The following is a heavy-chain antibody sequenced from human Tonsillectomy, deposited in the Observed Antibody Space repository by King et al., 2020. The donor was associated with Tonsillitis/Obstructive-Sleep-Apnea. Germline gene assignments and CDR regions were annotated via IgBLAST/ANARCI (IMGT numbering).Heavy chain of an antibody. V-gene: IGHV3-33*01. D-gene: IGHD3-10*01. CDR1: GFTFSTYG. CDR3: ARDTHYYGSGSYYPRHYYGMDV. Sequence: VQLVESGGCVVQPGRSLRISCAASGFTFSTYGIHWVRQAPGKGLEWVAIIWHDGINKYYADSVKGRFTISRDNSKNTLYLEMNSLRAEDTAVYYCARDTHYYGSGSYYPRHYYGMDVWGQGTTVTVSS. J-gene: IGHJ6*02. CDR2: IWHDGINK.